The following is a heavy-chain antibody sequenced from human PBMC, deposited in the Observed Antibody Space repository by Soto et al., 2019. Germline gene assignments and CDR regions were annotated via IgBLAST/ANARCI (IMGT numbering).Heavy chain of an antibody. V-gene: IGHV1-18*01. D-gene: IGHD2-2*01. Sequence: ASVKVSCKTSGYTFSNYGITWVRQAPGQPLEWLGWISLYSDGTNYAQKFQGRVSMTTDTSTTTAYMELRSLRSDDSAVYYCARVVPGAEAWFGPWGQGTLVTVSS. J-gene: IGHJ5*02. CDR1: GYTFSNYG. CDR2: ISLYSDGT. CDR3: ARVVPGAEAWFGP.